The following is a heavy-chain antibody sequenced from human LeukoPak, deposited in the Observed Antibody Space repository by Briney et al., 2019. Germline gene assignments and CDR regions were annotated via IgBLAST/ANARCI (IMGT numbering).Heavy chain of an antibody. CDR3: ARLKDDVTKLDY. Sequence: GGSLRLSSAASGFTFNAYWMSWVRQAPGKGLEWVASIDQDGSERHYVDSVQGRFTISRDNTKNSLFLQMNSLRAEDTAVYYCARLKDDVTKLDYWGQGTLVAVSS. CDR2: IDQDGSER. CDR1: GFTFNAYW. J-gene: IGHJ4*02. V-gene: IGHV3-7*01. D-gene: IGHD2-8*01.